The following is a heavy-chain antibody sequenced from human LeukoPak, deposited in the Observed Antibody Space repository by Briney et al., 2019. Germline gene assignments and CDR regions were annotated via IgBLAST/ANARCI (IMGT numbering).Heavy chain of an antibody. V-gene: IGHV4-59*01. CDR2: IYYSGST. J-gene: IGHJ4*02. CDR1: GGSISSYY. Sequence: SETLSLTCTVSGGSISSYYWSWIRQPPGKGLEWIGYIYYSGSTNYNPSLKSRVTISVDTSKNQFSLKLSSVTAADTAVYYCARHPVGGLEQFDYWGQGTLVTVSS. CDR3: ARHPVGGLEQFDY. D-gene: IGHD1/OR15-1a*01.